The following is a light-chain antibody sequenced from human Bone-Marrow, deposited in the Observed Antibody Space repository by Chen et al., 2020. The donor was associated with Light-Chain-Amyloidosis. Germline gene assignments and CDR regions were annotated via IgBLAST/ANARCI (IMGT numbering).Light chain of an antibody. CDR2: DDS. CDR3: QVYDSSSDHAWV. Sequence: SYVLTQAPSVSLAPGQTARITCGGQNIAAKSVHWYQQRPGQAPVLVLYDDSDRPSGIPERFSGSNSGNTAALTISRVEAGDEADYYCQVYDSSSDHAWVFGGGTRLSVL. J-gene: IGLJ3*02. CDR1: NIAAKS. V-gene: IGLV3-21*02.